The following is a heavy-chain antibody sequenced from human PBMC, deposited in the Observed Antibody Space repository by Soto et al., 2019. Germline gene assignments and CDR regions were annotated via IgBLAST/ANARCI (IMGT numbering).Heavy chain of an antibody. J-gene: IGHJ4*02. CDR2: ISAYNGNT. D-gene: IGHD3-10*01. V-gene: IGHV1-18*01. CDR3: ARVYRITMVRGELSEY. CDR1: GYTFTSYG. Sequence: QVQLVQSGAEVKKPGASVKVSCKASGYTFTSYGISWVRQAPGQGLEWMGLISAYNGNTNYAQKLQGRVTMTTDTSTSTAYMELRSLRSDDTAVYYCARVYRITMVRGELSEYWGQGTLVTVSS.